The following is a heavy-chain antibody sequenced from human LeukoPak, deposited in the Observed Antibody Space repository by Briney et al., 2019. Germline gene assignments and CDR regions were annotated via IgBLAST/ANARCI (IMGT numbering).Heavy chain of an antibody. D-gene: IGHD5-12*01. J-gene: IGHJ4*02. Sequence: SETLSLTCTVSGGSISSSSYYWGWIRQPPGKGLEWIGSIYYSGTTNYNLSLKSRVTMSLDTSKNHFSLRLTSVTAADTAVYYCARLLPPAPGYSRYDRGNYFDDWGLGTLVSVSS. V-gene: IGHV4-39*07. CDR1: GGSISSSSYY. CDR3: ARLLPPAPGYSRYDRGNYFDD. CDR2: IYYSGTT.